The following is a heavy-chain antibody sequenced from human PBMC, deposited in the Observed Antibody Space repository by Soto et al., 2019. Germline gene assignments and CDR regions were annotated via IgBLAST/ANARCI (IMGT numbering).Heavy chain of an antibody. D-gene: IGHD6-19*01. J-gene: IGHJ5*02. CDR3: ARVRRDSSGLSEFRWFDP. CDR1: GYTFTSYG. Sequence: QVQLVQSGAEVKKPRASVKVSCKASGYTFTSYGISWVRQAPGQGLEWMGWISAYNDNTNYAQKFQGRVTMTTDTSASTAYMELRSLRSDDTAVYYCARVRRDSSGLSEFRWFDPWGQGTLVTVSS. CDR2: ISAYNDNT. V-gene: IGHV1-18*01.